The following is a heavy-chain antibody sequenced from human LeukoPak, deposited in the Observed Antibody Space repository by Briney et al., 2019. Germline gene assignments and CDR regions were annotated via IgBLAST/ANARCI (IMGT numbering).Heavy chain of an antibody. CDR3: ARALVYATFDY. D-gene: IGHD2-8*01. CDR2: INHSGST. CDR1: GGSFSGYY. Sequence: SETLSLTCAVYGGSFSGYYWSWIRQPPGKGLEWIGEINHSGSTNYNPSLKSRVTISVDTSKNQFSLKLCSVTAADTAVYYCARALVYATFDYWGQGTLVTVSS. V-gene: IGHV4-34*01. J-gene: IGHJ4*02.